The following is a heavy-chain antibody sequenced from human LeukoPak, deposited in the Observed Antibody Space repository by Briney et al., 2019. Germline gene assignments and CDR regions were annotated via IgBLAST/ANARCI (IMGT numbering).Heavy chain of an antibody. CDR2: ITQSGST. CDR1: GESFSSYY. Sequence: SETLSPTCAVVGESFSSYYWSWIRQPPGKGLEWIGEITQSGSTNYNPSLKSRVTISADTSKNQFTLKLTSLTAADTSVYYCANAFPRRAFDFWGPGTMVTVSS. J-gene: IGHJ3*01. V-gene: IGHV4-34*01. CDR3: ANAFPRRAFDF.